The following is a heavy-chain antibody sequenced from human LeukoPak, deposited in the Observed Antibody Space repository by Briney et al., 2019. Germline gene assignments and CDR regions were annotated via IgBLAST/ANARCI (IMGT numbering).Heavy chain of an antibody. Sequence: ASVKLSCKASGYTFTSYDINWVRQATGQGLEWMGWMNPNSGNTGYAQKFQGRVTMTRNTSISTAYMELSSLRSEDTAVYYCARAYSSSWPINYYYYYGMDVWGQGTTLTVAS. V-gene: IGHV1-8*01. CDR1: GYTFTSYD. CDR3: ARAYSSSWPINYYYYYGMDV. D-gene: IGHD6-13*01. CDR2: MNPNSGNT. J-gene: IGHJ6*02.